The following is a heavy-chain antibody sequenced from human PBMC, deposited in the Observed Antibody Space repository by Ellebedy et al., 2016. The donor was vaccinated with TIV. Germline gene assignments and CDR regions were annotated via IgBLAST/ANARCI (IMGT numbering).Heavy chain of an antibody. J-gene: IGHJ6*02. CDR1: GFTVRNNY. CDR3: AADCGTTSCNDRDVLYGMDV. D-gene: IGHD2-2*01. CDR2: IYSGGST. V-gene: IGHV3-66*01. Sequence: GESLKISCAASGFTVRNNYMSWVRQAPGKGLEWVSVIYSGGSTFYADSVKGRFTISRDRSQSTIYLQMNSLRGEDTAVYYCAADCGTTSCNDRDVLYGMDVWGQGTTVTVSS.